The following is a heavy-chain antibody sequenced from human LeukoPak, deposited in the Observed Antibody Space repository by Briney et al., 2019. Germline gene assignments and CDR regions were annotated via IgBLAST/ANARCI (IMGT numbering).Heavy chain of an antibody. J-gene: IGHJ5*02. V-gene: IGHV3-48*03. CDR3: AKDIVSYDILTGYYDNWFDP. Sequence: GGSLRLSCAASGFTFSSYEMNWVRQAPGKGLEWVSYISSSGSTIYYADSVKGRFTISRDNAKNSLYLQMNSLRAEDTAVYYCAKDIVSYDILTGYYDNWFDPWGQGTLVTVSS. CDR1: GFTFSSYE. D-gene: IGHD3-9*01. CDR2: ISSSGSTI.